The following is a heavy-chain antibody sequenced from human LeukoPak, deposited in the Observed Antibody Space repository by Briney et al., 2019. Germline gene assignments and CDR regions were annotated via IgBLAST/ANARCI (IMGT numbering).Heavy chain of an antibody. J-gene: IGHJ4*02. CDR3: AKGSIVATISYFDY. D-gene: IGHD5-12*01. CDR2: ISGSGGST. V-gene: IGHV3-23*01. CDR1: GFTFSSYA. Sequence: GGSLRLSCAASGFTFSSYAMSWVRQAPGRGLEWVSAISGSGGSTYYADSVKGRFTISRDNSKNTLYLQMNSLRAEDTAVYYCAKGSIVATISYFDYWGQGTLVTVSS.